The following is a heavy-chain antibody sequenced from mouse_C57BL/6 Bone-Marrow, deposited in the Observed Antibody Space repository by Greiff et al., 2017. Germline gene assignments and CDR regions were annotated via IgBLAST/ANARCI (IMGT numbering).Heavy chain of an antibody. CDR3: ARRNSNYLYAMDY. D-gene: IGHD2-5*01. V-gene: IGHV5-4*03. CDR2: ISDGGSYT. Sequence: EVMLVESGGGLVKPGGSLKLSCAASGFTFSSYAMSWVRQTPEKRLEWVATISDGGSYTYYPDNVKGRFTISRDNAKNNLYLQMSHLKSEDTAMYYCARRNSNYLYAMDYWGPGTSVTVSS. J-gene: IGHJ4*01. CDR1: GFTFSSYA.